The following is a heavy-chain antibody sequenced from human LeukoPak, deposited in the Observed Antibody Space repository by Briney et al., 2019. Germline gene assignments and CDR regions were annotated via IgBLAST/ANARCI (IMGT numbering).Heavy chain of an antibody. CDR3: ARVFRPSLTVFIIRGAFDI. V-gene: IGHV3-7*01. CDR1: GFTFSSYW. D-gene: IGHD3-3*01. CDR2: IKQDGSEK. J-gene: IGHJ3*02. Sequence: AGGSLRLSCAASGFTFSSYWMSWVRQAPGKGLEWVANIKQDGSEKYYVDSVKGRFTISRDNAKNSLYLQMNSLRAEDTAVYYCARVFRPSLTVFIIRGAFDIWGQGTMVTVSS.